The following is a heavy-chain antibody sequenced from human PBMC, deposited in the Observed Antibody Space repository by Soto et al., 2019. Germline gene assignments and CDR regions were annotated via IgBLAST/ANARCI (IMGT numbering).Heavy chain of an antibody. Sequence: QVPLVQSGAEVKKPGASVKVSCKASGYTFTSYAMHWVRQAPGQRLEWMGWINAGNGNTKYSQKFQGRVTITRDTSASTAYMELSSLRSEDTAVYYCARDFSDCSGGSCYLPALDYWGQGTLVTVSS. D-gene: IGHD2-15*01. J-gene: IGHJ4*02. CDR2: INAGNGNT. CDR3: ARDFSDCSGGSCYLPALDY. V-gene: IGHV1-3*01. CDR1: GYTFTSYA.